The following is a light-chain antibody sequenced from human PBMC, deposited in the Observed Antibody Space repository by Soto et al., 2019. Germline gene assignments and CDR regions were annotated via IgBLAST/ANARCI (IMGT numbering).Light chain of an antibody. V-gene: IGKV3-20*01. CDR2: GQX. J-gene: IGKJ5*01. CDR1: HSVTKNF. Sequence: IVLTQSPGTLTLSQGERATLFXRASHSVTKNFLAWYQQQPXXSTRLXXXGQXSRATAIPERFSGSGSGKDLTLVISRLEPEEVAVYYCQQYGSSPTSTFGQGTRLEI. CDR3: QQYGSSPTST.